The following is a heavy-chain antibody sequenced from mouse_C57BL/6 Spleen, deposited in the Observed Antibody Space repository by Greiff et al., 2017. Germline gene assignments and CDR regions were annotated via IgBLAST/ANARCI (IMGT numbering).Heavy chain of an antibody. CDR2: ISSGSSTI. D-gene: IGHD1-1*01. Sequence: EVQLVESGGGLVKPGGSLKLSCAASGFTFSDYGMHWVRQAPEKGLEWVAYISSGSSTIYYADTVKGRFTISRDNAKTTLFLQMTSLRSEDTAMYYCARTTVKNVDYWGQGTTLTVSS. CDR1: GFTFSDYG. CDR3: ARTTVKNVDY. J-gene: IGHJ2*01. V-gene: IGHV5-17*01.